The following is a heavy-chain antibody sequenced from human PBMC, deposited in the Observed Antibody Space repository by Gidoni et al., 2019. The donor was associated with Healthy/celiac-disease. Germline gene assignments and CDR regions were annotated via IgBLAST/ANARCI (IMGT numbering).Heavy chain of an antibody. CDR3: ARGDYGGFNDAFDI. CDR1: GFTVSSNY. Sequence: EVQLVETGGGLIQPGGSLRLSCAASGFTVSSNYMSWVRQAPGKGLEWVSVIYSGGSTYYADSVKGRFTISRDNSKNTLYLQMNSLRAEDTAVYYCARGDYGGFNDAFDIWGQGTMVTVSS. CDR2: IYSGGST. D-gene: IGHD4-17*01. J-gene: IGHJ3*02. V-gene: IGHV3-53*02.